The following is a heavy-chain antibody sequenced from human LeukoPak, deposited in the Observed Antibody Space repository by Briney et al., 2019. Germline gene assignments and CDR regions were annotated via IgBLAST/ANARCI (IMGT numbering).Heavy chain of an antibody. CDR3: ARVMVTGDAFDI. Sequence: GGSLRLSCAASGFTFSSYEMNWVRQALGKGLEWVSYISSSGSTIYYADSVKGRFTISRDNAKNSLYLQMNSLRAEDTAVYYCARVMVTGDAFDIWGQGTMVTVSS. CDR1: GFTFSSYE. CDR2: ISSSGSTI. V-gene: IGHV3-48*03. D-gene: IGHD2-8*01. J-gene: IGHJ3*02.